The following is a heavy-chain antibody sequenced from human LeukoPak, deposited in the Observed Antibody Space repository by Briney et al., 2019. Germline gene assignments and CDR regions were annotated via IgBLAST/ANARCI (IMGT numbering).Heavy chain of an antibody. CDR3: AKTQGFFDH. CDR2: IKQDGSEK. V-gene: IGHV3-7*03. J-gene: IGHJ4*02. D-gene: IGHD4-23*01. Sequence: GGSLRLPCVASGFTFSSYWMSWVRQAPGKGLEWVANIKQDGSEKYYVDSVKGRFTISRDNAKNSLYLQMNSLRAEDTAIYYCAKTQGFFDHWGQGSLVTVSS. CDR1: GFTFSSYW.